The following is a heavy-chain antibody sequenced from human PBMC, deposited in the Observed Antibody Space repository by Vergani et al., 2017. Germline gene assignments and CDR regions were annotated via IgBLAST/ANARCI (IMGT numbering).Heavy chain of an antibody. CDR2: IYNSGNG. CDR3: ASGKYYSDSTSHFRGRYFDL. D-gene: IGHD3-16*01. J-gene: IGHJ2*01. CDR1: GDSIISRSYY. V-gene: IGHV4-39*01. Sequence: QMQLQESGPGLVKASETLSLTCTVSGDSIISRSYYWGWIRQPPGKGLEWIGSIYNSGNGDSSSSLKSRVTISADTSKNQFSLRLTSVTAADTAVYYCASGKYYSDSTSHFRGRYFDLWGRGTLVTVPS.